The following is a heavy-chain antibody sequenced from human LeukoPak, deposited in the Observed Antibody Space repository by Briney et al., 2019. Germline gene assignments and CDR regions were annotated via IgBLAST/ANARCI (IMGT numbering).Heavy chain of an antibody. CDR1: GGSISTGSDY. Sequence: SETLSPSCTVSGGSISTGSDYWSWIRQSAGKGLEWIGRIYTSGSTDYNPSLRSRVTISVDTSKNQFSLRLSSVTAADTAVYYCARVMVGVRGLHFDDWGQGTLVTVSS. V-gene: IGHV4-61*02. CDR2: IYTSGST. J-gene: IGHJ4*02. D-gene: IGHD3-10*01. CDR3: ARVMVGVRGLHFDD.